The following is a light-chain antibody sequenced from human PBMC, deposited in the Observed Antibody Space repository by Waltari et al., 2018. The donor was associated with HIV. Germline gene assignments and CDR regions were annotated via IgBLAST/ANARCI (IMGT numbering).Light chain of an antibody. CDR1: TSNLGSTF. V-gene: IGLV1-47*01. J-gene: IGLJ2*01. CDR2: KII. Sequence: QSVLTQPPSASGTPGQTVTISCSGSTSNLGSTFVYWYQPITGLAPNLLIYKIIYRPSGAPDRFSGSKSGISASLAISGLRSDDAADYYCASWDDTLSGYVAFGGGTKLTVL. CDR3: ASWDDTLSGYVA.